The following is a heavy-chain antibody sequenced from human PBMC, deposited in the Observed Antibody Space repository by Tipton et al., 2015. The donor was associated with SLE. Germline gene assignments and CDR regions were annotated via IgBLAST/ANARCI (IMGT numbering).Heavy chain of an antibody. CDR3: ARGVGATGGNFDF. D-gene: IGHD1-26*01. CDR1: GGSISSGNHF. Sequence: TLSLTCTVSGGSISSGNHFWSWVRQHPGKGLAWIGYIYYNGDAHYNPSLKSRVIISVDTSKNQFSLKLSSVTAADTAMYYCARGVGATGGNFDFWGQGTLVTVSS. CDR2: IYYNGDA. V-gene: IGHV4-30-4*01. J-gene: IGHJ4*02.